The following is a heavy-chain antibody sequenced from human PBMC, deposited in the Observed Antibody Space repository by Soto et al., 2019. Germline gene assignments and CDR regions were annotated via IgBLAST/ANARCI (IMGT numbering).Heavy chain of an antibody. V-gene: IGHV3-74*01. Sequence: GGSLRLSCAASGFTFSSYWMHWVRQAPGKGLVWVSRISSNGSSTTYADSVKGRFTLSRDNSKNTLYLQMNSLRAEDTAVYYCAKGTMKVDYWGQGTLVTVSS. CDR1: GFTFSSYW. CDR2: ISSNGSST. CDR3: AKGTMKVDY. D-gene: IGHD3-22*01. J-gene: IGHJ4*02.